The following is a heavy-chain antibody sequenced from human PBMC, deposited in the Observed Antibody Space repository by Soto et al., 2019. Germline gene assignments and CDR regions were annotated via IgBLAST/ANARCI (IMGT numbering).Heavy chain of an antibody. CDR3: ARDNYGGMLDL. D-gene: IGHD4-17*01. CDR2: IFFSGNT. J-gene: IGHJ5*02. V-gene: IGHV4-31*03. CDR1: GDSISSSTYY. Sequence: SETLSLTCTVSGDSISSSTYYWTWIRQHPGKGLEWIGRIFFSGNTHYNPALKSRLTFSLDTAKNQFSLKLTSVTAADTAIYYCARDNYGGMLDLWGPGTLVTVSS.